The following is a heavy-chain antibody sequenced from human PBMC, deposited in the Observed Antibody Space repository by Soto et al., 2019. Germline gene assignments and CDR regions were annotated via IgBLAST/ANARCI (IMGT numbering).Heavy chain of an antibody. CDR2: IDWYDDK. CDR1: GLSLSTSGMC. D-gene: IGHD3-9*01. Sequence: PTLVNPTQTLTLTCTFSGLSLSTSGMCVSWIRQPPGKALEWLALIDWYDDKYYNTSLKTRLTISKDTSKNQVVLRMTNMDPVDTATYCCARISFHILTGYSYYYGMDVLGHGTTVTVSS. V-gene: IGHV2-70*01. CDR3: ARISFHILTGYSYYYGMDV. J-gene: IGHJ6*02.